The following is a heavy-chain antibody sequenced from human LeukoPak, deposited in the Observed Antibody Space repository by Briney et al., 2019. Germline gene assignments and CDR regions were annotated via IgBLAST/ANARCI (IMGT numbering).Heavy chain of an antibody. CDR1: GFTFSGYW. CDR3: ARDATVTNHDAFDI. CDR2: IKQDGSEK. D-gene: IGHD4-4*01. V-gene: IGHV3-7*03. Sequence: GGSLRLSCAASGFTFSGYWMTWVRQAPGKGLEWVANIKQDGSEKYYVDSVKGRFTISRDNAKNSLYLQMNSLRAEDTAVYYCARDATVTNHDAFDIWGQGTMVTVSS. J-gene: IGHJ3*02.